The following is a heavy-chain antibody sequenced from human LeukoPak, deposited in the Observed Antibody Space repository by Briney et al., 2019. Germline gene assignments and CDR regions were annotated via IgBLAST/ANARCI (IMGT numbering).Heavy chain of an antibody. J-gene: IGHJ4*02. CDR1: GFTFSSYD. CDR2: IGTAGDT. D-gene: IGHD3-9*01. Sequence: PGGSLRLSSAASGFTFSSYDMHWVRRAPGRGLEWVSAIGTAGDTYYPGSVKGRFTISRENAKNSLYLQMNSLRAGDTAVYYCARAPSLTRPVYWGQGTLVTVSS. CDR3: ARAPSLTRPVY. V-gene: IGHV3-13*01.